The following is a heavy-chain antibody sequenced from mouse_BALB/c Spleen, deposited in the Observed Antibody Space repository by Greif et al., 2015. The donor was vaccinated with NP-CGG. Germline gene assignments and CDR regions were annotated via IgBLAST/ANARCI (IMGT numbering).Heavy chain of an antibody. Sequence: VQLQQSGPELVKPGASVKMSRRASGYTFTSYVMHWVKQKPGQGLEWIGYINPYNDGTKYKEKFKGKATLTSDKSSSTAYMELSSLTSEDSAVYYCARILYMIRYFDVWGAGTTVTVSS. CDR1: GYTFTSYV. V-gene: IGHV1-14*01. D-gene: IGHD2-4*01. CDR3: ARILYMIRYFDV. J-gene: IGHJ1*01. CDR2: INPYNDGT.